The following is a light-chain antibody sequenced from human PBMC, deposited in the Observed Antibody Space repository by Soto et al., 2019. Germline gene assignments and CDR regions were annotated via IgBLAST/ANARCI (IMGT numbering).Light chain of an antibody. V-gene: IGKV1-5*01. CDR1: QNIRSR. J-gene: IGKJ2*01. CDR3: QQYDIHST. CDR2: DAS. Sequence: DFQMTQSPSTLSASVGDRVTITCRASQNIRSRLAWFQQKPGKAPKLLIYDASSLESGVPSRFSGSGSGTEFTLTITSLQADDFATYYCQQYDIHSTFGQGTKLEIK.